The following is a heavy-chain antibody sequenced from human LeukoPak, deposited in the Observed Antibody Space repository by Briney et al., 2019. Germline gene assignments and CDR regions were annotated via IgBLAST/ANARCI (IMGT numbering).Heavy chain of an antibody. J-gene: IGHJ4*02. CDR2: INHSGST. CDR3: ARRRYCSSTSCPHYFDY. CDR1: GGSFSGYY. V-gene: IGHV4-34*01. D-gene: IGHD2-2*01. Sequence: SETLSLTCAVYGGSFSGYYWSWIRQPPRKGLEWIGEINHSGSTNYNPSLKSRVTISVDTSKNQFSLKLSSVTAADTAVYYCARRRYCSSTSCPHYFDYWGQGTLVTVSS.